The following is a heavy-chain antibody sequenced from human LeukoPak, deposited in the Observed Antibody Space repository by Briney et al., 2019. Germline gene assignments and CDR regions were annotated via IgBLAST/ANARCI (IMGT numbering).Heavy chain of an antibody. J-gene: IGHJ4*02. Sequence: SETLSLTCTVSGGSISSYYWSWIRQPPGKGLEWIGYIYYSGSTNYNPSLKSRVTISVDTSKNQFSLKLSSVTAADTAVYYCARHPYSSGWYDYWGQGTLVTVSS. V-gene: IGHV4-59*08. D-gene: IGHD6-19*01. CDR1: GGSISSYY. CDR2: IYYSGST. CDR3: ARHPYSSGWYDY.